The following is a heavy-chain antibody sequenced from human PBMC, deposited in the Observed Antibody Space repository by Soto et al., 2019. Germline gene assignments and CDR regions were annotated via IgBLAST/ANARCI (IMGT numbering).Heavy chain of an antibody. CDR3: ARHLYYYGSGRQFDP. J-gene: IGHJ5*02. CDR2: IYYSGST. D-gene: IGHD3-10*01. V-gene: IGHV4-39*01. CDR1: GGSISSSSYY. Sequence: SETLSLTCTVSGGSISSSSYYWGWIRQPPGKGLEWIGSIYYSGSTYYNPSLKSRVTISVDTSKNQFSLKLSSVTAADTAVYYCARHLYYYGSGRQFDPWGQGTLVTVSS.